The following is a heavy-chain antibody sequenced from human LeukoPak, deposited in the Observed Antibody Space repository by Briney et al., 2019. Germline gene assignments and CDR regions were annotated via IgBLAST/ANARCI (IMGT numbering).Heavy chain of an antibody. CDR2: IYYSGST. V-gene: IGHV4-59*01. J-gene: IGHJ6*03. CDR3: ARDGIQFSSSWYSDLYYYFMDV. D-gene: IGHD6-13*01. Sequence: SETLSLTCTVSGGSISSYYWSWIRQPSGKGLEWIGYIYYSGSTNYNPSLKSRVTISVDTSKNQFSLRLSSVTAADTAVYYCARDGIQFSSSWYSDLYYYFMDVWGRGTTVTVSS. CDR1: GGSISSYY.